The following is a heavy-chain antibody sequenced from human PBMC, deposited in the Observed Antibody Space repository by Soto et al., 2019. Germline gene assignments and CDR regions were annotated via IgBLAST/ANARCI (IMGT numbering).Heavy chain of an antibody. J-gene: IGHJ6*02. CDR3: AKDEYSWRGYGMDV. CDR1: GFTFDDYA. V-gene: IGHV3-9*01. CDR2: ISWNSGNI. Sequence: AGGSLRLSCAASGFTFDDYAMHWVRQAPGKGLEWVSGISWNSGNIGYADSVKGRFTISRDNAKNSLDLQMNSLRPEDTALYYCAKDEYSWRGYGMDVWGQGTTVTVSS. D-gene: IGHD5-12*01.